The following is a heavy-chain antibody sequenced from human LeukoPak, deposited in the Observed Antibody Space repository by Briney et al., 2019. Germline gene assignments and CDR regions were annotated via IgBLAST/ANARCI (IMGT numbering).Heavy chain of an antibody. V-gene: IGHV3-7*01. J-gene: IGHJ5*01. CDR2: IRQDGSDK. CDR1: GLTFRNYW. D-gene: IGHD1-14*01. Sequence: GGSLRLSCAASGLTFRNYWMSWVRQAPGKGLEWVANIRQDGSDKFYVDSVNGRFTISRDNAKNSLYLQMNTLRAEDTAIYYCATFSGAHHKTFDSWGQGTLVTVSS. CDR3: ATFSGAHHKTFDS.